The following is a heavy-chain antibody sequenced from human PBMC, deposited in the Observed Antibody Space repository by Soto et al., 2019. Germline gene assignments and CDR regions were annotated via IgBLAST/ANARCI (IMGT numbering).Heavy chain of an antibody. D-gene: IGHD3-9*01. CDR3: VRDRPNTESLTGYFDT. CDR2: IRFDGSTA. V-gene: IGHV3-33*01. CDR1: GFVFRTFR. J-gene: IGHJ4*02. Sequence: PGGSLRLSCEASGFVFRTFRMHWVRRAPGKGLEWLATIRFDGSTARYAESVRGRFKISRDNSMNTLYLQLDRLRAEDTAVYYCVRDRPNTESLTGYFDTWGQGTPVTVSS.